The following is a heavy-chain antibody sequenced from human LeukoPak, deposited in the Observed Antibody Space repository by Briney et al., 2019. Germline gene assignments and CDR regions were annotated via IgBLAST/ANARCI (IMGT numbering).Heavy chain of an antibody. D-gene: IGHD3-10*01. CDR1: GFSFSTTW. CDR3: ARPLMYYYGSETYFWFDP. CDR2: INSDGTGI. J-gene: IGHJ5*02. Sequence: GGSLRLSCAASGFSFSTTWMHWVRQAPGKGLVWVARINSDGTGIIYADSVRGRFTISRDNAKNSLSLQMNSLRAEDTAVYYCARPLMYYYGSETYFWFDPWGQGTLVTVSS. V-gene: IGHV3-74*01.